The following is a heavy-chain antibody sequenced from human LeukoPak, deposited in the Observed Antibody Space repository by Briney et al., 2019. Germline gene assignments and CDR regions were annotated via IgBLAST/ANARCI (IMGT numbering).Heavy chain of an antibody. V-gene: IGHV5-51*01. Sequence: GESLKISCKGSGYSFISYWIGWVRQLGWKGLEWMGIIHPGYSDTRYSPSFQGQVTISADKSISTAYLQWSSLKDSDTAMYYCARHSIRYCSGGSCYSVGFDPWGQGTLVTVSS. CDR2: IHPGYSDT. CDR3: ARHSIRYCSGGSCYSVGFDP. CDR1: GYSFISYW. J-gene: IGHJ5*02. D-gene: IGHD2-15*01.